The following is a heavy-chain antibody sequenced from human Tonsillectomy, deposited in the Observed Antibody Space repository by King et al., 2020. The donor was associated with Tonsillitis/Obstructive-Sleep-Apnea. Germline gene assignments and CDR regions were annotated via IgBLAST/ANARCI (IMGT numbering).Heavy chain of an antibody. CDR3: ARDQDYGSGSYFHYYYYMDV. CDR1: GFTVSSNY. V-gene: IGHV3-53*01. Sequence: VQLVESGGGLIQPGGSLRLSCAASGFTVSSNYMSWVRQAPGKWLEWVSVIYSCGSTYYADSVKGRFTISRDNSKNTLYLQMNSLRAEDTAVYYCARDQDYGSGSYFHYYYYMDVWGKGTTVTVSS. CDR2: IYSCGST. J-gene: IGHJ6*03. D-gene: IGHD3-10*01.